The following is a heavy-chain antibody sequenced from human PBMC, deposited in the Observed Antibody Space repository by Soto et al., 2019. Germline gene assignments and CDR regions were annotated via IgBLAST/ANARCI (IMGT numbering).Heavy chain of an antibody. J-gene: IGHJ6*02. D-gene: IGHD3-3*01. CDR2: ISAYNGNT. Sequence: ASVKVSCKASGYTFTSYGISWVRQAPGQGLEWMGWISAYNGNTNYAQKLQGRVTMTTDTSTSTAYMELRSLRSDDTAVYYCARDIHSIFGVVRYYYGMDVWGQGTTVAVSS. CDR1: GYTFTSYG. V-gene: IGHV1-18*04. CDR3: ARDIHSIFGVVRYYYGMDV.